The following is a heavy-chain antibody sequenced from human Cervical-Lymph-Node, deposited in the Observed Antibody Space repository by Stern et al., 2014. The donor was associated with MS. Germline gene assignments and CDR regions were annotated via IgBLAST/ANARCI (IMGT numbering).Heavy chain of an antibody. Sequence: DQLVESGSEVKKPGSSVKVSCKPSGDTFSSYALSWVRQAPGQGLEWVGGLIPFFGATRYGQKFQGRVTITPEESTGTAFMELSNLTSDDTAVYYCALRRSYYVYWGQGTLITVSS. D-gene: IGHD4-11*01. J-gene: IGHJ4*02. CDR3: ALRRSYYVY. CDR2: LIPFFGAT. CDR1: GDTFSSYA. V-gene: IGHV1-69*01.